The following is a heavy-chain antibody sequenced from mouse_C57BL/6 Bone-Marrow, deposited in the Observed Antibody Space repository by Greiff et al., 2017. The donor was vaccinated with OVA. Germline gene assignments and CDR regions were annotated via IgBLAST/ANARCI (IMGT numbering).Heavy chain of an antibody. V-gene: IGHV5-9*01. CDR2: ISGGGGNT. Sequence: EVKLVESGGGLVKPGGSLKLSCAASGFTFSSYTMSWVRQTPEKRLEWVATISGGGGNTYYPDSVKGRVTISRDNAKNTLYLQTRSLRSEETALYYCASHYYGSSYDAMDYWGQGTSVTVSS. CDR3: ASHYYGSSYDAMDY. CDR1: GFTFSSYT. D-gene: IGHD1-1*01. J-gene: IGHJ4*01.